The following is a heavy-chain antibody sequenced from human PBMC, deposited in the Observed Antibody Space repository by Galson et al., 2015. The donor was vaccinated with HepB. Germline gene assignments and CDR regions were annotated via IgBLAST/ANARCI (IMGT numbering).Heavy chain of an antibody. V-gene: IGHV3-7*03. CDR3: ARELGGFVDYGDFSSLNRDAGRGSYGMDV. J-gene: IGHJ6*02. Sequence: SLRLSCAASGFTFSSYWMSWVRQAPGKGLEWVANIKQDGSEKYYVDSVKGRFTISRDNAKNSLYLQMNSLRAEDTAVYYCARELGGFVDYGDFSSLNRDAGRGSYGMDVWGQGTTVTVSS. CDR2: IKQDGSEK. D-gene: IGHD4-17*01. CDR1: GFTFSSYW.